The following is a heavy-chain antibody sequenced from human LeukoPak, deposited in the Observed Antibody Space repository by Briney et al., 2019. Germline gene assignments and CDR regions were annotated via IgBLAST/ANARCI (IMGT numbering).Heavy chain of an antibody. CDR1: GGSISSSSYY. CDR3: AARADYYDSSGSFDY. Sequence: PSETLSLTCTVSGGSISSSSYYWGWIRQPPGKGLEWIGSIYYSGSTYYNPSLKSRVTISVDTSKNQSSLKLSSVTAADTAVYYCAARADYYDSSGSFDYWGQGTLVTVSS. J-gene: IGHJ4*02. V-gene: IGHV4-39*01. CDR2: IYYSGST. D-gene: IGHD3-22*01.